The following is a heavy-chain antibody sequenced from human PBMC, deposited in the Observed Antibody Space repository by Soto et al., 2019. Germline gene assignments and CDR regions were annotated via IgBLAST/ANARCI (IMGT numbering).Heavy chain of an antibody. Sequence: EMQLVESGGGSVQPGRSLRLSCAASGFTFDDYAMYWVRQGPGKGLEWVSGISWDSGMIGYADSVKGRFTISRDNAKTSLFLQMNSLRPEDTALYYCAKARLWGGDGYNSYNYNAMYVWGQGTTVTVSS. CDR1: GFTFDDYA. CDR2: ISWDSGMI. V-gene: IGHV3-9*01. D-gene: IGHD3-16*01. J-gene: IGHJ6*02. CDR3: AKARLWGGDGYNSYNYNAMYV.